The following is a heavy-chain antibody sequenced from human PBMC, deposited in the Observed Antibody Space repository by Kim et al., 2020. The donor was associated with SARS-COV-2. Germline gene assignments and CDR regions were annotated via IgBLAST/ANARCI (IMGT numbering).Heavy chain of an antibody. V-gene: IGHV4-39*01. Sequence: SETLSLTCTVSGGSISSSSYYWGWIRQPPGKGLEWIGSIYYSGSTYYNPSLKSRVTISVDTSKNQFSLKLSSVTAADTAVYYCARPGRITMRWFDPWGQGTLVTVSS. CDR1: GGSISSSSYY. J-gene: IGHJ5*02. D-gene: IGHD3-22*01. CDR2: IYYSGST. CDR3: ARPGRITMRWFDP.